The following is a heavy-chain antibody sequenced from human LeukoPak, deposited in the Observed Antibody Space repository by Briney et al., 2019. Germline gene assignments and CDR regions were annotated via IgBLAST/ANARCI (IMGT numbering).Heavy chain of an antibody. CDR2: VYPGDSDT. J-gene: IGHJ4*02. CDR3: ARLIRYCTSSNCYFTYFDY. CDR1: GYSFTSYY. Sequence: GESLKISCKGSGYSFTSYYIAWVRQMPGKGLKWMGIVYPGDSDTRFSPSFQGQVTISADTSISTAYLQWSSLEASDTAIYYCARLIRYCTSSNCYFTYFDYWGQGTLVTVSS. D-gene: IGHD2-2*01. V-gene: IGHV5-51*01.